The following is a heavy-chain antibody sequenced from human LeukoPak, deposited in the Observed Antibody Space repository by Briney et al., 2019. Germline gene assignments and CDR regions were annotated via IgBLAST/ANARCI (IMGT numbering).Heavy chain of an antibody. D-gene: IGHD3-9*01. Sequence: GGSLRLSCAASGFTFSSYGMSWVRQAPGKGLEWVSAIGDSGGSTYYADSVKGRFTISRDNSKNTLYLQMNSLRAEDTAVYYCAKDDLTGYYTIDYWGQGTLVTVSS. CDR2: IGDSGGST. V-gene: IGHV3-23*01. CDR3: AKDDLTGYYTIDY. J-gene: IGHJ4*02. CDR1: GFTFSSYG.